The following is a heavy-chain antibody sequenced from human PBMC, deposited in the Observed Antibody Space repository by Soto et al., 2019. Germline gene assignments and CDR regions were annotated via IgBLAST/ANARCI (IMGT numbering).Heavy chain of an antibody. CDR2: IRSKANSYAT. J-gene: IGHJ1*01. D-gene: IGHD1-26*01. CDR1: GFTFSGSA. V-gene: IGHV3-73*01. CDR3: TRYRSGSLPFQH. Sequence: EVQLVESGGGLVQPGGSLKLSCAASGFTFSGSAMHWVRQASGKGLEWVGRIRSKANSYATAYAASVKGRFTISRDDSKNTAYLPMNSLTTEDTAVYYCTRYRSGSLPFQHWGQGTLVTVSS.